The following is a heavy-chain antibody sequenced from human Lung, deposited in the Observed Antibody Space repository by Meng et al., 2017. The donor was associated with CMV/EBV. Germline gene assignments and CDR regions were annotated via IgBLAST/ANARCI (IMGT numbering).Heavy chain of an antibody. V-gene: IGHV3-66*02. J-gene: IGHJ4*02. D-gene: IGHD3-22*01. CDR3: ARGILGGYYDSRGYVTDF. CDR2: LHSDGFT. CDR1: GFTVSSNY. Sequence: GGSLRLSCAASGFTVSSNYMSWVRQAPGKGLEWISVLHSDGFTKYADSVKGRFTISRDNPKNTLYLEMSSLRTEDTAVYYCARGILGGYYDSRGYVTDFWXQGPXVTVSS.